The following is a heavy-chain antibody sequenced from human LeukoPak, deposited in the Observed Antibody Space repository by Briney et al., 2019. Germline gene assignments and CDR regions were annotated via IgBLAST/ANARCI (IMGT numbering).Heavy chain of an antibody. Sequence: GGSLRLSCAASGFTFSSYAMHWVRQAPGKGLEWVAVISYDGSNKYYADSVKGRFTISRDNSKNTLYLQMNSLRAEDTAVYYCARLFSGSYPSDYWGQGTLVTVSS. CDR2: ISYDGSNK. CDR3: ARLFSGSYPSDY. CDR1: GFTFSSYA. V-gene: IGHV3-30-3*01. J-gene: IGHJ4*02. D-gene: IGHD1-26*01.